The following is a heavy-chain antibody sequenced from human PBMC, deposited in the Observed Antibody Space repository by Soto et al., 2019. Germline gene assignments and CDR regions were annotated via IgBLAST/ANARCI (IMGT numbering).Heavy chain of an antibody. J-gene: IGHJ6*02. CDR2: ISSSSSYI. D-gene: IGHD3-22*01. CDR3: GEAYYYDSSGYHPYYYYGMDV. CDR1: GFTFSSYS. Sequence: GGSLRLSCAASGFTFSSYSMNWVRQAPGKGLEWVSSISSSSSYIYYADSVKGRFTISRDNAKNSLYLQMNSLRAEDTAVYYCGEAYYYDSSGYHPYYYYGMDVWGQGTTVTVSS. V-gene: IGHV3-21*01.